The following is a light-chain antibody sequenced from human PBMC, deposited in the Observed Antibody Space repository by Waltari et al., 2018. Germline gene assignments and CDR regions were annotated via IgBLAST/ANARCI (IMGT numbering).Light chain of an antibody. CDR2: GAS. J-gene: IGKJ2*01. V-gene: IGKV1-39*01. CDR1: QSISTF. CDR3: QQYYTTLYT. Sequence: DIQMTQSPSSLSASVGDRVTITCRASQSISTFLNWYQQKPGKAPKLLIYGASSVQSGVPSRFSGSGSGTDFTLTISSLQPEDVAVYYCQQYYTTLYTFGQGTKLEIK.